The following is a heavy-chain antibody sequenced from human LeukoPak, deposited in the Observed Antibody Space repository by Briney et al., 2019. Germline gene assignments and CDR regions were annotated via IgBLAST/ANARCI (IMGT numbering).Heavy chain of an antibody. V-gene: IGHV5-51*01. CDR2: IFPDDSET. J-gene: IGHJ2*01. D-gene: IGHD4-17*01. Sequence: GESLKISCRGSGYNSTNYWIAWVRQMPGKGLEWMGIIFPDDSETRYSPSFQGQVTISADKSINTAYLQWTSLQAPDSAIYYCARPQNYGADWYFDLWGRGTLLTVTS. CDR3: ARPQNYGADWYFDL. CDR1: GYNSTNYW.